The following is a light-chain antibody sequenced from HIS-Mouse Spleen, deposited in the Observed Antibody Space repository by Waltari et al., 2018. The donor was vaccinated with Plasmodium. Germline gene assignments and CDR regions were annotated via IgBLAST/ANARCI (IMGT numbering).Light chain of an antibody. CDR1: ALPKQY. V-gene: IGLV3-25*03. J-gene: IGLJ2*01. CDR2: KDS. CDR3: QSADSSGTYRV. Sequence: SYELTQPPSVSVSPGQPARITCPGAALPKQYASWYQQKPGQAPVLVIYKDSERPSGIPERFSGSSSVTTVTLTISGVQAEDEADYYCQSADSSGTYRVFGGGTKLTVL.